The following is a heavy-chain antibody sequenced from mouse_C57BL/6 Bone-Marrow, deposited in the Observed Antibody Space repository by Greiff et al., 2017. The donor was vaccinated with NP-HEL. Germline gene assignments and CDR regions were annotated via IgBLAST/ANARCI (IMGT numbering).Heavy chain of an antibody. CDR2: LSSGGDYI. V-gene: IGHV5-9-1*02. J-gene: IGHJ2*01. D-gene: IGHD1-1*01. CDR1: GFTFSSYA. Sequence: DVMLVESGEGLVKPGGSLKLSCAASGFTFSSYAMSWVRQTPEKRLEWVAYLSSGGDYIYYADTVKGRFTISRDNARNTLYLQMSSLKSEDTAMYYCTRDYYGSSSYYFDYWGQGTTLTVSS. CDR3: TRDYYGSSSYYFDY.